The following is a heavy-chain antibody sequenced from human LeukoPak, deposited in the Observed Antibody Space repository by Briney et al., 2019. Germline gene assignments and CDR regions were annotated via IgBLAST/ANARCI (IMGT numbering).Heavy chain of an antibody. D-gene: IGHD5-12*01. CDR1: GYTFSSYW. J-gene: IGHJ5*02. CDR3: ARAQVGVATIYWFDP. V-gene: IGHV3-74*01. Sequence: PGGTLRLSCSAWGYTFSSYWRHWVRQAPGKGLVWVSRINSDGSSTSYADSVKGRFTISRDNAKNTLYLQMNSLRAEDTAVYYCARAQVGVATIYWFDPWGQGTLVTVSS. CDR2: INSDGSST.